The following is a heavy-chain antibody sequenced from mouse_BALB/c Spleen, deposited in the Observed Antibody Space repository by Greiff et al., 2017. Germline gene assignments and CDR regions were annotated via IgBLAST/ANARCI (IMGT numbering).Heavy chain of an antibody. V-gene: IGHV3-2*02. Sequence: EVMLVESGPGLVKPSQSLSLTCTVTGYSITSDYAWNWIRQFPGNKLEWMGYISYSGSTSYNPSLKSRISITRDTSKNQFFLQLNSVTTEDTATYYCASRPYGNYAWFAYWGQGTLVTVSA. CDR1: GYSITSDYA. J-gene: IGHJ3*01. CDR3: ASRPYGNYAWFAY. CDR2: ISYSGST. D-gene: IGHD2-1*01.